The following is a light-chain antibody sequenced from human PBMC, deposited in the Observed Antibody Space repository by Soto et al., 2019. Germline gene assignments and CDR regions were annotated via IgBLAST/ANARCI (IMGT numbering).Light chain of an antibody. Sequence: DSQMSHSPWSLSASVGDRVTTTSRPRQTISDYLNWYQHKPGKPPKLLISAASSLQSGVPSRFSGSGSGTDFPLTISSLQPEDFATYYCHQSYSTLTFGPGTKVDIK. CDR1: QTISDY. J-gene: IGKJ3*01. CDR3: HQSYSTLT. V-gene: IGKV1-39*01. CDR2: AAS.